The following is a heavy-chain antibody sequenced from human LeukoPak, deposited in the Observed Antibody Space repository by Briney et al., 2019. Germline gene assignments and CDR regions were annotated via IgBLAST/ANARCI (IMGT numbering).Heavy chain of an antibody. V-gene: IGHV3-7*01. J-gene: IGHJ4*02. CDR2: MDPTGSHK. CDR3: AIWTSGNY. Sequence: PLGSLRLSCADSQFTFNGSCMNWVRQAPGKGLEWVAHMDPTGSHKRYVDSVRDRFTISKHNPGASLDLDMHSATAEDTAIYYCAIWTSGNYWGQGTLVTVSS. D-gene: IGHD1-1*01. CDR1: QFTFNGSC.